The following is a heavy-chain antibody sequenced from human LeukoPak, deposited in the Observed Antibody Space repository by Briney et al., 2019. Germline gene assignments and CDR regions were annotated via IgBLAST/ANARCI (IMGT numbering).Heavy chain of an antibody. V-gene: IGHV3-30-3*01. CDR1: GFTFSSYA. CDR3: ARGGKVEDSSGYYLDY. Sequence: GGSLRLSCAASGFTFSSYAMHWVRQAPGKGLEWVAVISYDGSNKYYADSVKGRFTISRDNSKNTLYLQMNSLRAEDTAVYYCARGGKVEDSSGYYLDYWGQGTLVTVSS. D-gene: IGHD3-22*01. J-gene: IGHJ4*02. CDR2: ISYDGSNK.